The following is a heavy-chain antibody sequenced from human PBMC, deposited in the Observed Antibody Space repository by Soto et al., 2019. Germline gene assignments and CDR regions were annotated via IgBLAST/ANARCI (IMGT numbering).Heavy chain of an antibody. CDR2: INAGNGNT. CDR3: ARAWVVVTAPDY. Sequence: QVQLVQSGAEAKKPGASVKVSCKASGYTFTSYAMHWVRQAPGQRLEWMGWINAGNGNTKYSHKFQGRVTITRDTSASTAYMERSSLRSEDTAVYYCARAWVVVTAPDYWGQGTLVTVSS. D-gene: IGHD2-21*02. CDR1: GYTFTSYA. V-gene: IGHV1-3*01. J-gene: IGHJ4*02.